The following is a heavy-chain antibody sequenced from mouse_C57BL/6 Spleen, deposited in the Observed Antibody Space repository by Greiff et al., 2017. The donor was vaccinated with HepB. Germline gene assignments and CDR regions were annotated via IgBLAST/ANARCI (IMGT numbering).Heavy chain of an antibody. CDR1: GYASSSSW. CDR2: IYPGDGDT. CDR3: ATLERGFAY. Sequence: QVQLQQSGPELVKPGAPGKISGKASGYASSSSWMNWVKQRPGKGLEWIGRIYPGDGDTNYNGKFKGKATLTADKSSSTAYMQLSSLTSEDSAVYFCATLERGFAYWGQGTLVTVSA. J-gene: IGHJ3*01. V-gene: IGHV1-82*01.